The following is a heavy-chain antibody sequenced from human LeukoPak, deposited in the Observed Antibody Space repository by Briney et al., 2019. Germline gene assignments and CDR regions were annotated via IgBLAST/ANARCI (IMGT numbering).Heavy chain of an antibody. CDR2: ISAYNGNT. CDR1: GYTFTGYG. Sequence: ASVKVSCKASGYTFTGYGISWVRQAPGQGLEWMGWISAYNGNTNYAQKLQGRVTMTTDTSTSTAYMELRSLRSDDTAVYYCAREGPSIVGTTGSYYYYYMDVWGKGTTVTVSS. CDR3: AREGPSIVGTTGSYYYYYMDV. D-gene: IGHD1-26*01. J-gene: IGHJ6*03. V-gene: IGHV1-18*01.